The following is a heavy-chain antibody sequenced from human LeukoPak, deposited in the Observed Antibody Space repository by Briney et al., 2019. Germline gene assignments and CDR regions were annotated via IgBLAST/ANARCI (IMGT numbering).Heavy chain of an antibody. D-gene: IGHD5-24*01. CDR2: ISGSGGST. J-gene: IGHJ4*02. CDR1: GFTFSSYA. Sequence: GGSLRLSCAASGFTFSSYALSWVRQAPGKGLEWVSAISGSGGSTYYADSVKGRFTISRDNSKNTLYLQMNSLRAEDTAVYYCAKNLDGYNSVGSDYWGQGTLVTVSS. V-gene: IGHV3-23*01. CDR3: AKNLDGYNSVGSDY.